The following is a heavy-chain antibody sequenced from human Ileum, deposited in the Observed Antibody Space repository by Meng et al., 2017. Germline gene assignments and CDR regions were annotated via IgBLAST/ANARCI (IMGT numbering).Heavy chain of an antibody. CDR2: ISSSGDRI. V-gene: IGHV3-23*01. J-gene: IGHJ4*02. CDR3: AKSLFGYTFGKQDF. D-gene: IGHD5-18*01. Sequence: VLGGGLVQAGASLRLSRSASGFTFSSHARNWVRQAPGKGLEWVSSISSSGDRIFYGDAVKGRFTISRDNSENTLYLQMNSLRAEDTALYYCAKSLFGYTFGKQDFWGQGTLVTVSS. CDR1: GFTFSSHA.